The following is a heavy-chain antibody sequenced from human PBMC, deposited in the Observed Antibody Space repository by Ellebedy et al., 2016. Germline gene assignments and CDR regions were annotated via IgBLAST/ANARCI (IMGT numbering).Heavy chain of an antibody. CDR1: GYSFTSYW. D-gene: IGHD3-10*02. Sequence: GESLKISXQGSGYSFTSYWIGWVRQMPGKGLEWMGIIYPGDSDTRYSPSFQGQVTISADKSISTAYLQWSSLKASDTAMYYCARLFGLREPPRAYYYYYYMDVWGKGTTVTVSS. CDR3: ARLFGLREPPRAYYYYYYMDV. J-gene: IGHJ6*03. CDR2: IYPGDSDT. V-gene: IGHV5-51*01.